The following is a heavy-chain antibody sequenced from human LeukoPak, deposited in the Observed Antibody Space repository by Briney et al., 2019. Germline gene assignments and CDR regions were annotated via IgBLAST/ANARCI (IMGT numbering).Heavy chain of an antibody. CDR2: IGGSGDST. Sequence: GGSLRLSCAASGFTFSDYVMSWVRQAPGKGLELVSVIGGSGDSTNYADSVKGRFTISRDNSKNALYLQMNSLRAEDTAVYYCARDRGYSYGYTLDYWGQGTLVTVSS. D-gene: IGHD5-18*01. J-gene: IGHJ4*02. CDR1: GFTFSDYV. V-gene: IGHV3-23*01. CDR3: ARDRGYSYGYTLDY.